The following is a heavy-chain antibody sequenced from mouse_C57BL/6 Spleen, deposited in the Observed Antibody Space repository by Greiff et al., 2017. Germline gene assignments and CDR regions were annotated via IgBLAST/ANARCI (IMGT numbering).Heavy chain of an antibody. CDR3: TGGYGRGPEGY. D-gene: IGHD1-1*01. Sequence: EVKLMESGGGLVQPGGSMKLSCVASGFTFSNYWMNWVRQSPEKGLEWVAQIRLKSDNYATHYAESVKGRFTISRDDSKSSVYLQMNNLRAEDTGIYYCTGGYGRGPEGYWGQGTTLTVAS. V-gene: IGHV6-3*01. J-gene: IGHJ2*01. CDR2: IRLKSDNYAT. CDR1: GFTFSNYW.